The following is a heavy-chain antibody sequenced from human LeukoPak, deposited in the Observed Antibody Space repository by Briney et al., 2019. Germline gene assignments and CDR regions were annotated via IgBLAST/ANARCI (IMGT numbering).Heavy chain of an antibody. V-gene: IGHV3-23*01. CDR1: GFTFSSYA. J-gene: IGHJ4*02. CDR3: AKDRSCTNNICHGDFDY. Sequence: GGSLRLSCAASGFTFSSYAMSWVRQAPGKGLEWVSDISGSGGSTYYADSVKGRFTISRDNSKNTLYLQMNSLRAEDTAVYYCAKDRSCTNNICHGDFDYWGQGTPVTVSS. D-gene: IGHD2-8*01. CDR2: ISGSGGST.